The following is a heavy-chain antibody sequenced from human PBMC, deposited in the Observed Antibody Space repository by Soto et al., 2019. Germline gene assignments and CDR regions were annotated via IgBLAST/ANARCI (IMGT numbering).Heavy chain of an antibody. J-gene: IGHJ5*02. D-gene: IGHD2-15*01. CDR3: ARGSNFVVVVAATNWFDP. CDR2: INHSGST. CDR1: GGSFSGYY. Sequence: QVQLQQWGAGLLKPSETLSLTCAVYGGSFSGYYWTWIRQPPGKGLEWIGEINHSGSTNYNPSLKSRVTISADTSKNEFSLKLSSVTAADTAVYYCARGSNFVVVVAATNWFDPWGQGTLVTVSS. V-gene: IGHV4-34*01.